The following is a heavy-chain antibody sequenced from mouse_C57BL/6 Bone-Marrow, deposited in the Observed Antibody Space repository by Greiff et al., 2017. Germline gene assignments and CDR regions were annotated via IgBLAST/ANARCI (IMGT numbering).Heavy chain of an antibody. Sequence: QVQLQQPGAELVKPGASVKLSCKASGYTFTSYWMHWVKQRPGQGLEWIGMIHPNSGSTNYNEKFKSKATLTVDKSSSTAYMQLSSLTSEDSAVYYCARRLGSYYFDDWGQGTTLTVSS. J-gene: IGHJ2*01. CDR3: ARRLGSYYFDD. CDR1: GYTFTSYW. D-gene: IGHD4-1*01. CDR2: IHPNSGST. V-gene: IGHV1-64*01.